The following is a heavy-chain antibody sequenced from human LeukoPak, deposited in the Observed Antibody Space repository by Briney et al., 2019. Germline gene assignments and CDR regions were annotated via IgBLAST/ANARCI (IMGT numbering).Heavy chain of an antibody. J-gene: IGHJ4*02. Sequence: SQTLSLTCTVSGGSISSGGYYWSWIRQHPGKGLEWIGYIYYSGSTYYNPSLKSRVTISVDTSKNQFSLKLSSVTAADTAVYYCARLDLRLGYCSGGSCYYFDYWGQGTLVTVSS. D-gene: IGHD2-15*01. CDR1: GGSISSGGYY. CDR3: ARLDLRLGYCSGGSCYYFDY. V-gene: IGHV4-31*03. CDR2: IYYSGST.